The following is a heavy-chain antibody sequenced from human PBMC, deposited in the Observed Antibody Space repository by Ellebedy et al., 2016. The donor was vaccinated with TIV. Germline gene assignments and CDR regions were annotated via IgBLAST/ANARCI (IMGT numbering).Heavy chain of an antibody. CDR1: GGSISSYY. V-gene: IGHV4-59*01. J-gene: IGHJ4*02. CDR3: ARGIGWELPEHFDY. D-gene: IGHD1-26*01. CDR2: IYYSGST. Sequence: MPSETLSLTCTVSGGSISSYYWSWIRQPPGKGLEWIGYIYYSGSTNYNPSLKSRVTISVDTSKNQFSLKLSSVTAADTAVYYCARGIGWELPEHFDYWGQGTLVTVSS.